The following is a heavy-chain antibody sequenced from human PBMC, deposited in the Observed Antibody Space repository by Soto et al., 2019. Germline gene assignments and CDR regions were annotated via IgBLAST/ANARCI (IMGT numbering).Heavy chain of an antibody. CDR2: IIPIFGTA. CDR1: GGTFSSYA. D-gene: IGHD2-15*01. V-gene: IGHV1-69*06. CDR3: ASSALLHPPPTLYYFDY. Sequence: SVKVSCKASGGTFSSYAISWVRQAPGQGLEWMGGIIPIFGTANYAQKFQGRVTITADKSTSTAYMELSSLRSEDTAVYYCASSALLHPPPTLYYFDYWGQGTLVTVSS. J-gene: IGHJ4*02.